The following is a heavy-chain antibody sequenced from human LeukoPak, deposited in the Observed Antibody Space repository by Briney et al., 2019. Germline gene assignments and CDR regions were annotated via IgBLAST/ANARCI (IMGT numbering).Heavy chain of an antibody. V-gene: IGHV4-31*03. J-gene: IGHJ5*02. CDR2: IYYSGST. CDR1: GGSISSGGYY. Sequence: PSETLSLTCTVSGGSISSGGYYWSWIRQHPGKGLEWIGYIYYSGSTYYNPSLKSRVTISVDTSKNQFSLKLSSVTAADTAVYYCARAGYGDYTNWFDPWGQGTLVTVSS. CDR3: ARAGYGDYTNWFDP. D-gene: IGHD4-17*01.